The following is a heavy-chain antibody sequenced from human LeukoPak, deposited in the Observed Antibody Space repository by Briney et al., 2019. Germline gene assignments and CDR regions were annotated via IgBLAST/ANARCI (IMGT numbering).Heavy chain of an antibody. CDR2: ISAYNANT. V-gene: IGHV1-18*01. CDR3: ARDLSRGSAFDF. Sequence: ASVKVSCKASGYTFTSYGISWVRQAPGQRLEWMGWISAYNANTNYPQKLQGRVTMTTDSSTSTAYMELRSLRSDDTAVYYCARDLSRGSAFDFWGQRTMVTVSS. D-gene: IGHD5/OR15-5a*01. J-gene: IGHJ3*01. CDR1: GYTFTSYG.